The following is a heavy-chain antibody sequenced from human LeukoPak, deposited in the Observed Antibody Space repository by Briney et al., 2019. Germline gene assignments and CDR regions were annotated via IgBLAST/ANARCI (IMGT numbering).Heavy chain of an antibody. CDR2: IHYSGTT. Sequence: SETLSLTCTVSGGSISSGSYYWSWIRQPAGKGLEWIGYIHYSGTTNYNPSLKSRVTISVDTSKNQFSLKLSSVTAADTAVYFCARVSWFPGTSYYYMDVWGKGTTVTVSS. CDR3: ARVSWFPGTSYYYMDV. V-gene: IGHV4-61*10. J-gene: IGHJ6*03. D-gene: IGHD1-1*01. CDR1: GGSISSGSYY.